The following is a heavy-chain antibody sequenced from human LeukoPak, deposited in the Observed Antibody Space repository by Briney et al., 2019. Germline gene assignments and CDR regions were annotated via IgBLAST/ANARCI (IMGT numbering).Heavy chain of an antibody. CDR2: ISSSSSTI. CDR1: GFTFSSYS. J-gene: IGHJ5*02. CDR3: ARDRKGYDFWSGYPNWFDP. V-gene: IGHV3-48*01. Sequence: GGSLRLSCAASGFTFSSYSMNWVRQAPGKGLEWVSYISSSSSTIYYADSVKGRFTISRDNAKNSLYLQMNSLRAEDTAVYYCARDRKGYDFWSGYPNWFDPWGQGTLVTASS. D-gene: IGHD3-3*01.